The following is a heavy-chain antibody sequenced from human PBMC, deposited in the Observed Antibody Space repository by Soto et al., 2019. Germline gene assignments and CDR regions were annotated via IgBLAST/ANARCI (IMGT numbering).Heavy chain of an antibody. D-gene: IGHD2-2*01. CDR2: INHSGST. V-gene: IGHV4-34*01. J-gene: IGHJ6*03. Sequence: SETLSLTCAVYGGSFSGYYWSWIRQPPGKGLEWIGEINHSGSTNYNPSLKSRVTISVDTSKNQFSLKLSSVTAADTAVYYCARGKPVPAAMRRQYYYYYYYMDVWGKGTTVTVSS. CDR3: ARGKPVPAAMRRQYYYYYYYMDV. CDR1: GGSFSGYY.